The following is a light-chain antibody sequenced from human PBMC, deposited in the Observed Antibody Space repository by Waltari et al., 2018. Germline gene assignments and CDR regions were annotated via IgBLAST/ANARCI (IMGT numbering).Light chain of an antibody. CDR1: NNDVGASKF. Sequence: QAALTQPASGSGSPGQSLTLSCTGPNNDVGASKFVSLYQQHPGRAPQLMICDVTERPSGISYLFSGSKSANTASLTISGLLPEDEAIYYCCSFTATHTLLFGGGTTVTVL. J-gene: IGLJ2*01. V-gene: IGLV2-14*03. CDR3: CSFTATHTLL. CDR2: DVT.